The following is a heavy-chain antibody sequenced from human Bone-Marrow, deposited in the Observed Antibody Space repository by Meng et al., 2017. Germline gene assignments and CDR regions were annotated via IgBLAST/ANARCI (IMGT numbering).Heavy chain of an antibody. J-gene: IGHJ3*02. Sequence: GESLKISCAASGFTFSTYTMNWVRQAPGKGLEWVGRIKSKTDGGTTDYAAPVKGRFTISRDDSKNTLYLQMNSLKTEDTAVYYCTTEYYYDSIGYNEGDAFDIWGQGTMVTVSS. CDR1: GFTFSTYT. D-gene: IGHD3-22*01. CDR2: IKSKTDGGTT. V-gene: IGHV3-15*01. CDR3: TTEYYYDSIGYNEGDAFDI.